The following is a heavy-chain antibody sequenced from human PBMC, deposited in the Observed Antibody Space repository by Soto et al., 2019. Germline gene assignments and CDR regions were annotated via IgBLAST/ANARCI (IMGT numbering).Heavy chain of an antibody. J-gene: IGHJ6*02. Sequence: QVQLVQSGAEVKKPGSSVRVSCKASGTIFSSYTISWVRQAPGQGLEWMGRIIPILGETNSAQKFQDRVTLTADKSTNTAYMELNSLRLEDTAVYYCARGLGGRMDDWGQGPRSPSP. V-gene: IGHV1-69*08. CDR3: ARGLGGRMDD. CDR1: GTIFSSYT. D-gene: IGHD3-16*01. CDR2: IIPILGET.